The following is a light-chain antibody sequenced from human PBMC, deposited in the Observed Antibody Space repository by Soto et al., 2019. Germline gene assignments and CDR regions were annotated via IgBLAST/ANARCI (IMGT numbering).Light chain of an antibody. CDR1: QSISSW. CDR2: DAS. V-gene: IGKV1-5*01. Sequence: DIPMTQSPSTLSASVGDRVTITCRASQSISSWLAWYQQKPGKAPKLLIYDASSLESGVPSRFSGSGSGTEFTLTISSLQPDDFATYYCQHSWTFGQGTKVEIK. CDR3: QHSWT. J-gene: IGKJ1*01.